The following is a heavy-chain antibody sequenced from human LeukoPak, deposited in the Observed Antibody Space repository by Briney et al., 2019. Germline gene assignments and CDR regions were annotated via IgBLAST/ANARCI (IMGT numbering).Heavy chain of an antibody. CDR1: GYSISSGYY. CDR3: AREEESSSWYKY. CDR2: IYTSGST. V-gene: IGHV4-4*07. Sequence: PSETLSLTCAVSGYSISSGYYWGWIRQPAGKGLEWIGRIYTSGSTNYNPSLKSRVTMSVDTSKNQFSLKLSSVTAADTAVYYCAREEESSSWYKYWGQGTLVTVSS. D-gene: IGHD6-13*01. J-gene: IGHJ4*02.